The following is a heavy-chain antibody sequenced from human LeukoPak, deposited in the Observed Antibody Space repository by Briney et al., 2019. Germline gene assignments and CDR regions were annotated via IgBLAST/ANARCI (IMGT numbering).Heavy chain of an antibody. CDR2: TYYRSKWYN. CDR1: GDSVSSNSAA. J-gene: IGHJ6*02. V-gene: IGHV6-1*01. D-gene: IGHD1/OR15-1a*01. Sequence: SQTLSLTCAISGDSVSSNSAAWNWIRQSPSRGLEWLGRTYYRSKWYNDYAVSVKSRITINPDTSKNQFSLQLNSVTPEDTAVYYCARGNWNKGVCYYGMDVWGQGTTVTVSS. CDR3: ARGNWNKGVCYYGMDV.